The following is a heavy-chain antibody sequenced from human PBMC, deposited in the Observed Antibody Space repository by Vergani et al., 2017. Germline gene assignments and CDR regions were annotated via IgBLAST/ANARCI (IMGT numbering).Heavy chain of an antibody. D-gene: IGHD3-16*02. J-gene: IGHJ5*02. V-gene: IGHV1-8*01. CDR2: MNPNSGNT. CDR3: ARLSYDYVWGRYRKGRLFDP. Sequence: QVQLVQSGAEVKKPGASVKVSCKASGYTFTSYDINWVRQATGQGLEWMGWMNPNSGNTGYAQKFQGRVTMTRNTSISTAYMELSSLRSEDTAVYYCARLSYDYVWGRYRKGRLFDPGGQGTLVTV. CDR1: GYTFTSYD.